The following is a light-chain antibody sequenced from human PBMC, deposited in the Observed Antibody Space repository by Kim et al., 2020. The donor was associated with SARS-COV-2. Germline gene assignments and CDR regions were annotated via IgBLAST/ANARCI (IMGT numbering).Light chain of an antibody. V-gene: IGKV1-39*01. CDR3: QQSYSTPFP. CDR2: AAS. J-gene: IGKJ4*01. CDR1: QSISSY. Sequence: IQMTQSPSSLSASVGDRVTITCRASQSISSYLNWYQQKPGKAPKLLIYAASSLQSGVPSRFSGSGSGTDFTLTISSLQPEDFATYYCQQSYSTPFPFGGGTKVDIK.